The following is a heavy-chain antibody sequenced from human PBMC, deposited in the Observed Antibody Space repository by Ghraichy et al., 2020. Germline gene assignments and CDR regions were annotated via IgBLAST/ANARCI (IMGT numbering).Heavy chain of an antibody. D-gene: IGHD5-18*01. V-gene: IGHV4-31*03. J-gene: IGHJ4*02. Sequence: SETLSLTCTVSGGSISSGGYYWIWIRQHPGKGLEWIGYIYYSGSTYYNPSLKSRVTISVDTSKNQFSLKLSSVTAADTAVYYCARTRKGYSYGPYFDYWGQGTLVTVSS. CDR2: IYYSGST. CDR3: ARTRKGYSYGPYFDY. CDR1: GGSISSGGYY.